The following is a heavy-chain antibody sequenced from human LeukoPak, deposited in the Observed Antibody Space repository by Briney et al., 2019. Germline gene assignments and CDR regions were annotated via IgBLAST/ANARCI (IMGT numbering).Heavy chain of an antibody. CDR2: FSGSNSTI. Sequence: GGSLRLSCAASGFSFRRYAVHSVREAPGKGGEGVSYFSGSNSTIYYADSAKGRFTISRDNTKNSLYLHKSSVRAEDTSLYLCAGDKAGSSPFDYWGQGTLVTASS. CDR1: GFSFRRYA. V-gene: IGHV3-48*03. D-gene: IGHD6-13*01. J-gene: IGHJ4*02. CDR3: AGDKAGSSPFDY.